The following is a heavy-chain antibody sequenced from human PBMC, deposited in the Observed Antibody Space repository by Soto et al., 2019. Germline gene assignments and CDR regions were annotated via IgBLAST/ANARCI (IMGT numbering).Heavy chain of an antibody. Sequence: GESLKISCKGSGYSFSTYWIAWVRQMPGKGLEWMGRIDPSDSYTNYSPSFQGHVTISADKSISTAYLQWNSLKASDTAMYYCARPSTNWNYNWGQGTLVTVSS. J-gene: IGHJ4*02. CDR1: GYSFSTYW. CDR3: ARPSTNWNYN. D-gene: IGHD1-7*01. CDR2: IDPSDSYT. V-gene: IGHV5-10-1*01.